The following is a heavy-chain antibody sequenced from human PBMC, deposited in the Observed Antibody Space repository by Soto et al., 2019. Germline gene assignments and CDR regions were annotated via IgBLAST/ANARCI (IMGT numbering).Heavy chain of an antibody. J-gene: IGHJ3*02. CDR1: GGTFSSYT. D-gene: IGHD2-15*01. CDR2: IIPILGIA. V-gene: IGHV1-69*02. Sequence: ASVKVSCKASGGTFSSYTISWVRQAPGQGLEWTGRIIPILGIANYAQKFQGRVTITADKSTSTAYMELSSLRSEDTAVYYCARIGGTEGAFDIWGQGTMVTVSS. CDR3: ARIGGTEGAFDI.